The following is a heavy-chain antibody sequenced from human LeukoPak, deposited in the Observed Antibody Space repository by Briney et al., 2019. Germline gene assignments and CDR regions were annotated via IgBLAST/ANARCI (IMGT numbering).Heavy chain of an antibody. CDR3: ARAVGATTGY. D-gene: IGHD1-26*01. CDR2: ISSSSSYI. J-gene: IGHJ4*02. Sequence: GGSLRLSCAASGFTFSSYEMNWVRQAPGKVLEWVSSISSSSSYIYYADSVKGRFTISRDNAKNSLYLQMNSLRAEDTAVYYCARAVGATTGYWGQGTLVTVSS. V-gene: IGHV3-21*01. CDR1: GFTFSSYE.